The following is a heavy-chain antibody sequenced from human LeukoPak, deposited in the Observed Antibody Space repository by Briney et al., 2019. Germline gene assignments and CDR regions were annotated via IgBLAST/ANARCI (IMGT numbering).Heavy chain of an antibody. CDR2: ISYDGSNK. Sequence: GGSLRLSCAASGFTFSSYAMHWVRQAPGKGLEWVAVISYDGSNKYYADSVKGRFTISRDISENTLYLQMNSLRAEDTAVYYCATEKESGYGAFDIWGQGTMVTVSS. V-gene: IGHV3-30*01. D-gene: IGHD5-12*01. CDR1: GFTFSSYA. J-gene: IGHJ3*02. CDR3: ATEKESGYGAFDI.